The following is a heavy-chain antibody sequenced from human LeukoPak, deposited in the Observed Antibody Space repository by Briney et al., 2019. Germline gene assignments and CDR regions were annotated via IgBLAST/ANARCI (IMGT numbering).Heavy chain of an antibody. V-gene: IGHV4-59*01. D-gene: IGHD1-26*01. CDR3: ANTQLLDYWFFDL. J-gene: IGHJ2*01. CDR2: IHNSGST. CDR1: GGSISSYY. Sequence: SETLSLTCTVSGGSISSYYWSWIRQPPGKGLEWIGYIHNSGSTKYNPSLKSRVTISMDTSKNQFSLKLNSVTAADTAFYYCANTQLLDYWFFDLWGRGTLVTVSS.